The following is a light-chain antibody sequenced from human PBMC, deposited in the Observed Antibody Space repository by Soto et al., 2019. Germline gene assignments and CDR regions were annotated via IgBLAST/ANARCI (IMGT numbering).Light chain of an antibody. Sequence: QSVLTQPASVSGSPGQAITISCTGASSDVGGYPYVSWYQQHPGKAPKVIIYGVTNRPSGVSNRFSGSKSGNTASLTISGLQAEDEADYYCSSYTPSTILFGGGTKLTVL. J-gene: IGLJ2*01. V-gene: IGLV2-14*01. CDR3: SSYTPSTIL. CDR1: SSDVGGYPY. CDR2: GVT.